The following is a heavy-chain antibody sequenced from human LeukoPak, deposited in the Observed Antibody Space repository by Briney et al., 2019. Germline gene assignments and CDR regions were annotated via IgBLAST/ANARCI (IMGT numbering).Heavy chain of an antibody. Sequence: PGGSLRLSCAASGFSFSSDGMSWVRQAPGKGLEWVSGILGGAGSTYYADSVKGRFTISRDNSKNTMYLQMNSLRAEDTAVYYCAHGSMYQLVYWGERTLVSVCS. CDR1: GFSFSSDG. J-gene: IGHJ4*02. D-gene: IGHD2-2*01. CDR2: ILGGAGST. V-gene: IGHV3-23*01. CDR3: AHGSMYQLVY.